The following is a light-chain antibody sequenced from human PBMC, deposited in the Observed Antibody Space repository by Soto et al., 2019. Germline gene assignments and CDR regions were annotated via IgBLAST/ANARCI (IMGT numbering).Light chain of an antibody. Sequence: DIVMTQSPATLSVSPGERATLSCRASQTISSNLAWYQQTPGQTPRLLIDVASTRAAGIPARFSGSGSGTDFTHTITGLQSEDFAVYYYQQYNNWPPFTFGPGTKVDIK. J-gene: IGKJ3*01. V-gene: IGKV3-15*01. CDR3: QQYNNWPPFT. CDR2: VAS. CDR1: QTISSN.